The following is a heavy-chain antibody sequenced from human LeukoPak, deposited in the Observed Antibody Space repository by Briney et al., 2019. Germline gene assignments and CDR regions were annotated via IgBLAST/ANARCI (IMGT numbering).Heavy chain of an antibody. Sequence: ASVKVSCKASGYTFTGYYMHWVRQAPGQGLEWMGWINPNSGGTNYAQKFQGRVTMTRDTSISTAYMELSRLRSDDTAVYYCASIIAAAGSSFDYWGQGTLVTVSS. CDR2: INPNSGGT. D-gene: IGHD6-13*01. CDR1: GYTFTGYY. J-gene: IGHJ4*02. V-gene: IGHV1-2*02. CDR3: ASIIAAAGSSFDY.